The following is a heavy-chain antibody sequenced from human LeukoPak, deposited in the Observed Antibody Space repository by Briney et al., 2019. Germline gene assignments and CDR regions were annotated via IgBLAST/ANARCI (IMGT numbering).Heavy chain of an antibody. CDR1: GGSFSGYY. CDR2: IDHSGST. D-gene: IGHD6-13*01. CDR3: ARAWGDSSSWYRRGFRWFDP. J-gene: IGHJ5*02. Sequence: SETLSLTCAVYGGSFSGYYWSWIRQPPGKGLEWIGEIDHSGSTNYNPSLKSRVTISVDTSKNQFSLKLSSVTAADTAVYYCARAWGDSSSWYRRGFRWFDPWGQGTLVTVSS. V-gene: IGHV4-34*01.